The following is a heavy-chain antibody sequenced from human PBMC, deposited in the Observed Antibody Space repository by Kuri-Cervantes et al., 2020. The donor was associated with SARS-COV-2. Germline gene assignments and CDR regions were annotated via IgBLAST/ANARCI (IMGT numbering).Heavy chain of an antibody. CDR2: IKSRADGGTR. CDR3: TTGSVRGQWLEPRRHDGFDL. J-gene: IGHJ3*01. D-gene: IGHD6-19*01. CDR1: GFIFSNAW. Sequence: GESLKISCAASGFIFSNAWMSWVRQASGKGLEWIGRIKSRADGGTRDYVAPVKGRFTLSRDDSTNTLYLQMNSLKTEDTAVYYCTTGSVRGQWLEPRRHDGFDLWGQGTMVTVSS. V-gene: IGHV3-15*01.